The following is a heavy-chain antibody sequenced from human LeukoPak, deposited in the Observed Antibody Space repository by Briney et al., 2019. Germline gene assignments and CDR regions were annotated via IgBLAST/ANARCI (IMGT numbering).Heavy chain of an antibody. D-gene: IGHD3-22*01. CDR3: ARDDSSGYLGDY. CDR1: GYTFTGYH. J-gene: IGHJ4*02. V-gene: IGHV1-2*02. CDR2: INPNSGGA. Sequence: ASVKVSCKASGYTFTGYHIHWVRQAPGQGLEWMGWINPNSGGANYARKFQGRVTMTRDTSFITAYMELSRLRSDDTAVYYCARDDSSGYLGDYWGQGTLVTVSS.